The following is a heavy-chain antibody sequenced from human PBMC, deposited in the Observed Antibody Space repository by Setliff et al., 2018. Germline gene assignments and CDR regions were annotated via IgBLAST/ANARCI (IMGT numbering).Heavy chain of an antibody. CDR3: ARLSWNGLRYYGLDV. Sequence: PSETLSLTCTVSGDSISSGSYHWSWIRKPAGKGLEWIGRIHPSGSTNYNPSLKSRVTISVDTSTNQFSLKLRSVTAADTAVYYCARLSWNGLRYYGLDVWGQGTTVTVSS. J-gene: IGHJ6*02. CDR1: GDSISSGSYH. V-gene: IGHV4-61*02. D-gene: IGHD3-3*01. CDR2: IHPSGST.